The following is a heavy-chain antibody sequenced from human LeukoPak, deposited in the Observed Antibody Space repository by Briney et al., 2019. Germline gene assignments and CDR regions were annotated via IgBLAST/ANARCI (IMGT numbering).Heavy chain of an antibody. CDR3: ARVTGILWFGELSPSPYYYYGMDV. Sequence: ASVKVSCKASGYTFTGYYMHWVRQAPGQGLEWMGWINPNSGGTNYAQKFQGRVTMTRDTSISTAYMELSRLRSDDTAVYYCARVTGILWFGELSPSPYYYYGMDVWGQGTTVTVSS. CDR1: GYTFTGYY. D-gene: IGHD3-10*01. V-gene: IGHV1-2*02. J-gene: IGHJ6*02. CDR2: INPNSGGT.